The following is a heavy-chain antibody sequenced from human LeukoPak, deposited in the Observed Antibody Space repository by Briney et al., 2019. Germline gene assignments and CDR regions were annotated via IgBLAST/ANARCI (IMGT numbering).Heavy chain of an antibody. V-gene: IGHV4-34*01. CDR1: GGSFSGYY. D-gene: IGHD1-1*01. CDR2: INHGGST. J-gene: IGHJ4*02. CDR3: ARDDGY. Sequence: SETLSLTCAVYGGSFSGYYWSWIRQPPGKGLEWIGEINHGGSTNYNPSLKSRVTISVDTSKNQFSLKLSSVTAADTAVYYCARDDGYWGQGTLATVSS.